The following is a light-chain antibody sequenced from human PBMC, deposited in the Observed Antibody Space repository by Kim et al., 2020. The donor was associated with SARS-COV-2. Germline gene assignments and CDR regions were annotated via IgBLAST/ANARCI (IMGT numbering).Light chain of an antibody. V-gene: IGLV3-1*01. CDR1: KWGANY. CDR3: QARDSSTVV. CDR2: QDT. J-gene: IGLJ2*01. Sequence: SVHPRPAACPTGSGKKWGANYECWYKQKPGQSPVLVNYQDTKRPSGFPERFAGSSSGNTATLTISETQAMDEDDYYCQARDSSTVVFGGGTQLTVL.